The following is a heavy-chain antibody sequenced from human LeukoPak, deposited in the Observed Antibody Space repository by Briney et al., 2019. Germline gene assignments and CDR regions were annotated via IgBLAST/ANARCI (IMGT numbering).Heavy chain of an antibody. D-gene: IGHD2-2*01. V-gene: IGHV3-21*01. CDR3: ARPTSTTSNDGFDI. CDR1: GFTFSNYW. CDR2: ISSGSGYM. J-gene: IGHJ3*02. Sequence: GGSLRLSCGASGFTFSNYWMSWVRQAPGQGLEWVSSISSGSGYMYYADSVKGRFTISRDNARNSLFLQMNSLRAEDTAIYYCARPTSTTSNDGFDIWGRGTMVTVSS.